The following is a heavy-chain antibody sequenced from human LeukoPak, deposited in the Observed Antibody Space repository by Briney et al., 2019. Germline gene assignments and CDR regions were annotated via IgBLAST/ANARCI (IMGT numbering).Heavy chain of an antibody. CDR3: ARDDYYYDSSGYYLPYFDY. D-gene: IGHD3-22*01. V-gene: IGHV3-21*01. CDR2: ISSSSYI. Sequence: GGSLRLSCAASGFTFSSYSMNWVRQAPGKGLEWVSSISSSSYIYYADSVKGRFTISRDNAKNSLYLQMNSLRAEDTAVYYCARDDYYYDSSGYYLPYFDYWGQGTLVTVSS. J-gene: IGHJ4*02. CDR1: GFTFSSYS.